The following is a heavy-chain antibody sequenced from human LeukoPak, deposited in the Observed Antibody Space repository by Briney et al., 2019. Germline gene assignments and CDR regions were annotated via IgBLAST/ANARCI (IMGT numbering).Heavy chain of an antibody. Sequence: SETLSLTCTVSGGSISSYYWSWIRQPPGKGLEWIGYIYYSGSTNYNPSLKSRVTISVDTSKNQFSLKLSSVTAADTAVYYCASGGAAATTRYYYYMDVWGKGTTVTISS. CDR1: GGSISSYY. CDR3: ASGGAAATTRYYYYMDV. V-gene: IGHV4-59*01. D-gene: IGHD6-13*01. CDR2: IYYSGST. J-gene: IGHJ6*03.